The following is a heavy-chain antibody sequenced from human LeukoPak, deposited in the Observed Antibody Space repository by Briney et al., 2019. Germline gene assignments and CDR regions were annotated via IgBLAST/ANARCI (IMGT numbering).Heavy chain of an antibody. CDR3: AVSGYHDY. J-gene: IGHJ4*02. D-gene: IGHD3-22*01. Sequence: PSETLSLTCAVSGGSISSSNWWSWVRQPPGKGLEWIGSIYYSGSTYYNPSLKSRVTISVDTSKNQFSLKLSSVTAADTAVYYCAVSGYHDYWGQGTLVTVSS. V-gene: IGHV4-4*02. CDR1: GGSISSSNW. CDR2: IYYSGST.